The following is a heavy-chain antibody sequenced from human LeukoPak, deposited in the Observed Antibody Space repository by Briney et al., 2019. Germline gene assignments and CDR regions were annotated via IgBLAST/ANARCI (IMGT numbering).Heavy chain of an antibody. V-gene: IGHV3-7*01. Sequence: PGGSLRLSCAASGFTFSSYWMSWVRQAPGKGLEWVANIKQDGSEKYYVDSVKGRFTISRDNAKNSLYLQMNSLRAEDTAVYYCARDNDILTGYYPYNWFDPWGQGTLVTVSS. D-gene: IGHD3-9*01. J-gene: IGHJ5*02. CDR2: IKQDGSEK. CDR3: ARDNDILTGYYPYNWFDP. CDR1: GFTFSSYW.